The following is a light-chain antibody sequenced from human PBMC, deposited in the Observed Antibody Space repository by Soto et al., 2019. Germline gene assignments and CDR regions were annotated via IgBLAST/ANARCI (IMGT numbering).Light chain of an antibody. CDR2: AAS. J-gene: IGKJ3*01. V-gene: IGKV1-39*01. CDR3: QQSDSTPFT. Sequence: DIQMTQSPSSLSASVGDRVTITCRASQSISSYLNWYQQKPGKAPKLLIYAASSLHSGVPSRFSGSGSGTDFTLTISRLQPEDFATYYCQQSDSTPFTFGPGTKVDIK. CDR1: QSISSY.